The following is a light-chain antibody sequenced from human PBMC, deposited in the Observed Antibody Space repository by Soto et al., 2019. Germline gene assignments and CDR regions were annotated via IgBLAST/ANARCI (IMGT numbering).Light chain of an antibody. CDR3: QQYNHLPPWK. CDR2: AAS. V-gene: IGKV1-8*01. J-gene: IGKJ1*01. CDR1: QGISSY. Sequence: ARGMNRGPYAVTECTVERGAGTWLGSQGISSYLAWYQQKPGKAPKLLIYAASTLQSGVPSRFSRHGTGTDCPLTLTNPHSQDFAVSSCQQYNHLPPWKFGQGTKVDIK.